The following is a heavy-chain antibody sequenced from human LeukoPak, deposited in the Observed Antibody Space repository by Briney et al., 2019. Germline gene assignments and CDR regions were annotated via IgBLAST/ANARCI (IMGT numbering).Heavy chain of an antibody. CDR2: ISSSSCYV. CDR3: AREDEYCNWKNWFDH. Sequence: GGALRLSCAASGFTFSSYSMNGVRQAPGKGVEGVSSISSSSCYVYYADSFKGRFTISRHNAKNSLYLQMNSLRAEDTAVYYCAREDEYCNWKNWFDHWGQGTLVTVSS. V-gene: IGHV3-21*01. CDR1: GFTFSSYS. D-gene: IGHD1-1*01. J-gene: IGHJ5*02.